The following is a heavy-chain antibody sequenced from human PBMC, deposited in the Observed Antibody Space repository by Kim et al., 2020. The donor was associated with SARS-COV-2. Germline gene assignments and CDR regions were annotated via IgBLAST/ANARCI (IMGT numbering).Heavy chain of an antibody. CDR1: GGSFSGYY. V-gene: IGHV4-34*01. D-gene: IGHD5-18*01. Sequence: SETLSLTCAVYGGSFSGYYWSWIRQPPGKGLEWIGEINHSGSTNYNPSLKSRVTISVDTSKNQFSLKLSSVTAADTAVYYCARVAGGYSYGYRAPYYYYGMDVWGQGTTVTVSS. CDR3: ARVAGGYSYGYRAPYYYYGMDV. J-gene: IGHJ6*02. CDR2: INHSGST.